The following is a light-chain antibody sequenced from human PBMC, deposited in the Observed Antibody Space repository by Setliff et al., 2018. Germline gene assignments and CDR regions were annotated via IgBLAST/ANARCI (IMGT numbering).Light chain of an antibody. CDR1: RSNIGAGYG. CDR3: QSYDNSLSGSGL. V-gene: IGLV1-40*01. Sequence: QSVLTQPPLVSGAPGQRVTISCTGSRSNIGAGYGVHWYQQFPGTAPKLLIYNDNNRPSGVPDRFSGSKSGTSASLAITGLQAEDEADYFCQSYDNSLSGSGLFGTGTRSPS. J-gene: IGLJ1*01. CDR2: NDN.